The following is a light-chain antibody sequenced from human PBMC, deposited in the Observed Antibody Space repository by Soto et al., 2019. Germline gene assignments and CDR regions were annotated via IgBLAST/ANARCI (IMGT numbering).Light chain of an antibody. J-gene: IGLJ1*01. V-gene: IGLV1-51*01. CDR1: SSNIGGNS. CDR2: DDN. Sequence: QSVLTQPPSVSAAPGQKVTISCSGSSSNIGGNSVSWYQQLPGTAPKLLIYDDNKRPSGIPDRFSGSKSGTSATLGINGFQTGDEADYYCGSWDSSLSAYVFGTGTKVT. CDR3: GSWDSSLSAYV.